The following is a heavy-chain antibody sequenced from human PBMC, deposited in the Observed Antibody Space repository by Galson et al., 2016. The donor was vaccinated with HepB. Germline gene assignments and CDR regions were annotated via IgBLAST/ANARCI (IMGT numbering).Heavy chain of an antibody. CDR2: IIPVFGTP. Sequence: SVKVSCKASGGTFSSYAITWVRQAPGQGLEWMGGIIPVFGTPNYAQKFQDRVTITADASTSTAYMELSSLRSEDTAVYYCARGGYSYGYSSVDFWGQGTLVTVSS. D-gene: IGHD5-18*01. V-gene: IGHV1-69*13. J-gene: IGHJ4*02. CDR1: GGTFSSYA. CDR3: ARGGYSYGYSSVDF.